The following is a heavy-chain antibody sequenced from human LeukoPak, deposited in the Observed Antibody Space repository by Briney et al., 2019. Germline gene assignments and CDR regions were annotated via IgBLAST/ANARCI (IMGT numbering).Heavy chain of an antibody. V-gene: IGHV4-59*01. D-gene: IGHD3-22*01. CDR1: GGSISSYY. CDR2: IYYSGST. J-gene: IGHJ4*02. CDR3: ARVYYDSSGLGY. Sequence: SETLSLTCTVSGGSISSYYWSWIRQPPGKGLEWIGYIYYSGSTNYNPSLKSRVTISVDTSKNQFSLKLSSVTAADTAVYYCARVYYDSSGLGYWGQGTLVTVSS.